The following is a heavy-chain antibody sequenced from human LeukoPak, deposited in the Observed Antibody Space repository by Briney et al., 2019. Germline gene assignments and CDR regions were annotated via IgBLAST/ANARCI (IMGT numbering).Heavy chain of an antibody. V-gene: IGHV4-34*01. CDR1: GGSFSGYY. CDR2: INHSGST. D-gene: IGHD3-16*01. J-gene: IGHJ2*01. Sequence: PSETLSLTCAVYGGSFSGYYWSWIRQPPGKGLEWIGEINHSGSTNYNPSLNSRVTISVDTSKNPFSLKLSSVTAADTAVYYWARGAVWVVAADWYFDIWGRGTLVTVSS. CDR3: ARGAVWVVAADWYFDI.